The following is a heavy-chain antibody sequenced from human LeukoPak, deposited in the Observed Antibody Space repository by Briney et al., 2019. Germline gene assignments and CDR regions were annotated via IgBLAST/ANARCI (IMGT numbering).Heavy chain of an antibody. D-gene: IGHD2-2*01. CDR3: ARLGYCSSTSCYPGGRVPYYFDY. J-gene: IGHJ4*02. CDR1: GYSFISYW. CDR2: IYPGDSGT. Sequence: GESLKISCKGSGYSFISYWIGWVRQMPGKGLEWMGIIYPGDSGTRYSPSFQGQVTISADKSISTAYLQWSSLKASDTAMYYCARLGYCSSTSCYPGGRVPYYFDYWGQGTLVTVSS. V-gene: IGHV5-51*01.